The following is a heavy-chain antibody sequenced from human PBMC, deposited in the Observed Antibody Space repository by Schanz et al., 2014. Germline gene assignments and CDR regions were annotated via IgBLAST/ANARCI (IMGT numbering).Heavy chain of an antibody. D-gene: IGHD2-15*01. J-gene: IGHJ4*02. CDR2: IYINSGST. CDR3: AGGRAVVTPLDF. V-gene: IGHV3-66*02. Sequence: EVQLVESGGGLVQPGGSLRLSCAVSGFTVSDHYMDWVRQAPGKGLEWVSSIYINSGSTNYADSVKGRFTISRDNSKNTLYLQMSSLRTEDTAVYFCAGGRAVVTPLDFWGQGTLVTVSS. CDR1: GFTVSDHY.